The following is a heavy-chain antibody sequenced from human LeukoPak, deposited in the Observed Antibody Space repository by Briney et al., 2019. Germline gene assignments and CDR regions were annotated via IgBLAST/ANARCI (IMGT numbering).Heavy chain of an antibody. CDR1: GYTFTSYG. CDR2: ISAYNGNT. J-gene: IGHJ4*02. D-gene: IGHD3-22*01. V-gene: IGHV1-18*01. CDR3: ARVDVTMIVVVIGDY. Sequence: ASVKVSCKAPGYTFTSYGISWVRQAPGQGPEWMGWISAYNGNTNYAQKLQGRVTMTTDTSTSTAYMELRSLRSDDTAVYYCARVDVTMIVVVIGDYWGQGTLVTVSS.